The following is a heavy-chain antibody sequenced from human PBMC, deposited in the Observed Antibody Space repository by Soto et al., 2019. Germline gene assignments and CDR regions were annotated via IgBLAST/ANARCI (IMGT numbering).Heavy chain of an antibody. CDR2: ISYDGSNK. CDR3: ARDREVIGNDAFDI. J-gene: IGHJ3*02. CDR1: GFTFSSYA. V-gene: IGHV3-30-3*01. Sequence: PGGSLRLSCAASGFTFSSYAMHWVRQAPGKGLEWVAVISYDGSNKYYADPVKGRFTISRDNSKNTLYLQMNSLRAEDTAVYYCARDREVIGNDAFDIWGQGTMVTVSS. D-gene: IGHD3-10*01.